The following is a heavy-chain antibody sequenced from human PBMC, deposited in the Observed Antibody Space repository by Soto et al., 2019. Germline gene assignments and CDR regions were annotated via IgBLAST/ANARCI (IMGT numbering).Heavy chain of an antibody. CDR3: ARDRGDFYVPYV. CDR2: IIPIFGTA. D-gene: IGHD3-3*01. CDR1: GATFSSYA. Sequence: ASVKVSCKASGATFSSYAISWVRQAPGQGLEWMGGIIPIFGTANYAQKFQGRVTITADESTSTAYMELSSLRSEDTAVYYCARDRGDFYVPYVWGQGTTVTVSS. J-gene: IGHJ6*02. V-gene: IGHV1-69*13.